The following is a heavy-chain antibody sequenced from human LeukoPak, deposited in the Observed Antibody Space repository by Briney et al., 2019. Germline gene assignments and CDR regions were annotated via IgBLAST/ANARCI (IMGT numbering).Heavy chain of an antibody. CDR3: ARRRDYFDY. J-gene: IGHJ4*02. V-gene: IGHV3-11*01. Sequence: GCSLRLSCMVSGFDLSDYYMSWIRQAPGKGLEWISYISSSGGNIYFADSVKGRFTMSRDNARGSLYLQMNSLTADDTAIYYCARRRDYFDYWGQGTLVTVSS. CDR1: GFDLSDYY. CDR2: ISSSGGNI.